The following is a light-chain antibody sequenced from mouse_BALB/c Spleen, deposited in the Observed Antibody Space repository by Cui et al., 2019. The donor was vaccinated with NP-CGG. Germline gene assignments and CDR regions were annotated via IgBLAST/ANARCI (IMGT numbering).Light chain of an antibody. CDR2: GTN. CDR1: IGAVTTSNY. CDR3: ALWYSNHWV. J-gene: IGLJ1*01. V-gene: IGLV1*01. Sequence: QPAVTQESAPPTSLGETVTITCRSSIGAVTTSNYANWVQEKPDHLFTGLIGGTNNRAPGVPARFSGSLIGDKAALTITGAQTEDEAIYFCALWYSNHWVFGGGTKLTVL.